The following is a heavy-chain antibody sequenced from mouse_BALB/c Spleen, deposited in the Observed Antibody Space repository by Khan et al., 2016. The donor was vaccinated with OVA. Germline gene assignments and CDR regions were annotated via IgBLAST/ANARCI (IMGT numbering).Heavy chain of an antibody. Sequence: QVQLQHSGAELMKPGASVKISCKATGYTFSGYWLEWVKQRPGHGLEWIGEILPGSGSRNYNEKFKGKATFTADISSKTTYMQLSSLTSEDSAVYYCARVNYGTRDYFDYWGQGTTLTVSS. CDR2: ILPGSGSR. CDR3: ARVNYGTRDYFDY. CDR1: GYTFSGYW. V-gene: IGHV1-9*01. D-gene: IGHD1-1*01. J-gene: IGHJ2*01.